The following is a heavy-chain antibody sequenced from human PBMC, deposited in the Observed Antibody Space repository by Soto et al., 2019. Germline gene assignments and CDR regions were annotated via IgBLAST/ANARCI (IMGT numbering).Heavy chain of an antibody. V-gene: IGHV4-59*01. Sequence: SETLSLTCTVSGGSISSYYWSWIQQPPGKGLEWIGYIYYSGSTNYNPSLKSRVTISVDTSKNQFSLKLSSVTAADTAVYYCARDLLPLNYYDSSGYYYAFDIWGQGTMVTVSS. J-gene: IGHJ3*02. CDR1: GGSISSYY. CDR2: IYYSGST. D-gene: IGHD3-22*01. CDR3: ARDLLPLNYYDSSGYYYAFDI.